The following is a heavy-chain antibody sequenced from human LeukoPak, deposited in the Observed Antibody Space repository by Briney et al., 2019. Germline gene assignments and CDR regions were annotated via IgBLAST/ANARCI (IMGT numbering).Heavy chain of an antibody. Sequence: SETLSLTCAVSGYSISSGYHWGWIRPPPGKGLEWIGSIYHSGSTYYNPSLKSRVTISVDTSKNQFSLKLSSVTAADTAVYYCARIATEDFWSGYTYYFDYWGQGTLVTVSS. V-gene: IGHV4-38-2*01. D-gene: IGHD3-3*01. CDR1: GYSISSGYH. CDR3: ARIATEDFWSGYTYYFDY. CDR2: IYHSGST. J-gene: IGHJ4*02.